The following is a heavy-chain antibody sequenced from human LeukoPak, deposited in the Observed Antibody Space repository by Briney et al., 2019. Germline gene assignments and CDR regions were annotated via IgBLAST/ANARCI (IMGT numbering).Heavy chain of an antibody. V-gene: IGHV3-53*01. D-gene: IGHD3-22*01. CDR1: GFTVSRNY. J-gene: IGHJ3*02. CDR2: ISSGGNT. CDR3: ARNDRGAFDI. Sequence: PGGSLRLSCAASGFTVSRNYMSWVRQAPGKGLEGVSVISSGGNTYYTDSVRGRFTISRDNSKNTLYLQMSSLRVEDTAVYYCARNDRGAFDIWGQGTMVSVSS.